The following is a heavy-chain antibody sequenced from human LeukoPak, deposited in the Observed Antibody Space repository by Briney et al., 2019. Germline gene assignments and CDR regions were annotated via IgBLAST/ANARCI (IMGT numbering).Heavy chain of an antibody. J-gene: IGHJ4*02. Sequence: ASVKVSCTVSGYTLTELSMHWVRQAPGKGLEWMGGFDPEDGETIYAQKFQGRVTMTEDTSTDTAYMELSSLRSEDTAVYYCATAPPYCGGDCYSSFDYWGQGTLVTVSS. V-gene: IGHV1-24*01. D-gene: IGHD2-21*02. CDR2: FDPEDGET. CDR1: GYTLTELS. CDR3: ATAPPYCGGDCYSSFDY.